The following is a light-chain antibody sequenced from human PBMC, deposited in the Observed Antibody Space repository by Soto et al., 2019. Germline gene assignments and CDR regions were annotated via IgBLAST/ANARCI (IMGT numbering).Light chain of an antibody. CDR3: QQFTSFPLT. Sequence: AIQLTQSPSSLSASVGDRVTITCRASQDISSVLAWYQHQPGKPPKLLIYGASILESGVPSRFSGSGSETDFTLTISSLQPEDFATYDCQQFTSFPLTFGGGTKVEIK. V-gene: IGKV1-13*02. J-gene: IGKJ4*01. CDR2: GAS. CDR1: QDISSV.